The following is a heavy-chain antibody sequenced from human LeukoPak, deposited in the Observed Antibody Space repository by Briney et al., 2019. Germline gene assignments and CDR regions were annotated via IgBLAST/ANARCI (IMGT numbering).Heavy chain of an antibody. Sequence: ASVKVSCKASGYTFTGYDMHWVRQAPGQGLEWMGRINPNSGGTNYAQKFQGRVTMTRDTSISTAYMELSRLRSDDTAVYYCARGYYGSGSYDYWGQGTLVTVSS. CDR1: GYTFTGYD. D-gene: IGHD3-10*01. J-gene: IGHJ4*02. CDR3: ARGYYGSGSYDY. V-gene: IGHV1-2*06. CDR2: INPNSGGT.